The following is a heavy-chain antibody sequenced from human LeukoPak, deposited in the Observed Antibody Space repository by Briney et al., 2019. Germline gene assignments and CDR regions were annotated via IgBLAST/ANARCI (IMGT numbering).Heavy chain of an antibody. CDR3: ARDDAVAAADTFDY. V-gene: IGHV1-2*02. CDR1: GFTFTGYY. D-gene: IGHD6-13*01. J-gene: IGHJ4*02. Sequence: GGSLRLSCAASGFTFTGYYMHWVRQAPGQGLEWMGWINPNSGGTNYAQKFQGRVTMTRDTSISTAYMELSRLRSDDTAVYYCARDDAVAAADTFDYWGQGTLVTVSS. CDR2: INPNSGGT.